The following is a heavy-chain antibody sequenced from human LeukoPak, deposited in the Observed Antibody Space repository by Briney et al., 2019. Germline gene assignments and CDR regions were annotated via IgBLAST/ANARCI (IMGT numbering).Heavy chain of an antibody. CDR1: GLTLSSYS. D-gene: IGHD3-10*01. CDR2: ISSSSRYI. J-gene: IGHJ6*03. CDR3: ARYYYYGSGTPYYYYYMDV. Sequence: GGSLRLSCAASGLTLSSYSMNWVRQAPGKGLEWVSSISSSSRYIYYADSVKGRFTISRDNAKNSLYLQMNSLRAEDTAVYYCARYYYYGSGTPYYYYYMDVWGKGTTVTVSS. V-gene: IGHV3-21*01.